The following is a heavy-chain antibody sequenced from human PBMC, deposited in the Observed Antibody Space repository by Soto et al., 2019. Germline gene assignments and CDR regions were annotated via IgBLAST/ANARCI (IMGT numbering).Heavy chain of an antibody. V-gene: IGHV3-33*01. CDR1: GFTFSSYG. J-gene: IGHJ6*03. D-gene: IGHD5-12*01. Sequence: GGSLRLSCAASGFTFSSYGMHWVRQAPGKGLEWVAVIWYDGSNKYYADSVKGRFTISRDNSKNTLYLQMNSLGAEDTAVYYCARPYSGYDYGNYYYYMDVWGKGTTVTVSS. CDR3: ARPYSGYDYGNYYYYMDV. CDR2: IWYDGSNK.